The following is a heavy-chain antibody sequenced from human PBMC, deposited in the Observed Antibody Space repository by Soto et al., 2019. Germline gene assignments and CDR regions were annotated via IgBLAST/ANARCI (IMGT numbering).Heavy chain of an antibody. D-gene: IGHD3-3*01. V-gene: IGHV3-11*06. J-gene: IGHJ5*02. CDR2: ISSSSSYT. CDR1: GFTFIDYY. CDR3: ARGRMETYYDFWSGYLLENWFDP. Sequence: GGSLSLSCEASGFTFIDYYMSWIRQAPGKGLEWVSYISSSSSYTNYADSVKGRFTISRDNAKNSLYLQMNSLRAEDTAVYYCARGRMETYYDFWSGYLLENWFDPWGQGTLVTVSS.